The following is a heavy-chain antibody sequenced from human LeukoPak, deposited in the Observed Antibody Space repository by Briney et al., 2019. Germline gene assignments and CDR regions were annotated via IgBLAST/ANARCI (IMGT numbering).Heavy chain of an antibody. CDR3: ARDLVPYYDSSGYYPNY. D-gene: IGHD3-22*01. Sequence: ASVKVFCKASGYTFTSYGISWVRQAPGQGLEWMGWISAYNGNTNYAQKLQGRVTMTTDTSTSTAYMELRSLRSDNTAVYYYARDLVPYYDSSGYYPNYWGQGTLVTVSS. CDR1: GYTFTSYG. V-gene: IGHV1-18*01. CDR2: ISAYNGNT. J-gene: IGHJ4*02.